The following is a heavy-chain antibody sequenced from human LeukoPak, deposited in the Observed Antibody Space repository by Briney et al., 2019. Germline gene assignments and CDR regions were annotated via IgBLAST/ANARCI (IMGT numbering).Heavy chain of an antibody. J-gene: IGHJ4*02. CDR1: GFTFSSYA. D-gene: IGHD2-15*01. CDR3: AKSQTPGYCSGGSCYTAFDY. V-gene: IGHV3-23*01. CDR2: ISGGASST. Sequence: GGSLGLSCAASGFTFSSYAMSWVRQAPGKGLEWVSTISGGASSTFYAGSVKGRFTISRDNSKNTLFVQMNSLRAEDTAVYYCAKSQTPGYCSGGSCYTAFDYWGQGTLVTVSS.